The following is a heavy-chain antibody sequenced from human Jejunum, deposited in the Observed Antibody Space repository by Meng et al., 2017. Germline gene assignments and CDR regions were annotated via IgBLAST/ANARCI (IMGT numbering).Heavy chain of an antibody. CDR1: GGSSSGFY. J-gene: IGHJ4*02. D-gene: IGHD1-14*01. CDR3: TRGTDRAKSGDY. Sequence: QVQLQHWGAGLLQPSETLSLTCAVYGGSSSGFYLSWIRQPPGKGLEWIGEIHPSGSTDYNPSLKSRLTISLDTSKNQFSLSLNSATAADTGIYYCTRGTDRAKSGDYWGQGTLVTVSS. V-gene: IGHV4-34*01. CDR2: IHPSGST.